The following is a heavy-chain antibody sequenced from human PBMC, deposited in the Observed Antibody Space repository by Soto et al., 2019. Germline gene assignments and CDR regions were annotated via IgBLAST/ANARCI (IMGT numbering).Heavy chain of an antibody. CDR1: GFTFSSYA. CDR3: AKDRVTVNHVGVFDY. V-gene: IGHV3-23*01. CDR2: ISASGATT. D-gene: IGHD4-17*01. Sequence: GGSLRLSCAASGFTFSSYAMSWVRQAPRRGLEWVSAISASGATTYYTDSVKGRFTISRDDSKNTLYLEMTSLRAEDTAVYYCAKDRVTVNHVGVFDYWGQGTLVTVSS. J-gene: IGHJ4*02.